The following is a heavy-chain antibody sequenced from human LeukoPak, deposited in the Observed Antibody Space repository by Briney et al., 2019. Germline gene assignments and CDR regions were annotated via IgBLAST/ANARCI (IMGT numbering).Heavy chain of an antibody. Sequence: GGSLRLSCAASGFTFTRFSMNWVRQAPGKGLEWVSYINSGSRTIYYADSVKGRFTISRDDAKNSLSLQMNSLRAEDTAVYYCARMGTTLWAFGIWGQGTMVTVSS. CDR2: INSGSRTI. J-gene: IGHJ3*02. V-gene: IGHV3-48*01. CDR3: ARMGTTLWAFGI. D-gene: IGHD1-26*01. CDR1: GFTFTRFS.